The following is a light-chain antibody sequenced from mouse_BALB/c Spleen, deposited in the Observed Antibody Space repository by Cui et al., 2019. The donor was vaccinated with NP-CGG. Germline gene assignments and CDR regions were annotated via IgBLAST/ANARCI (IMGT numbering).Light chain of an antibody. Sequence: DVVTQEDAPTTSPGETVTLTCRSSTGAVTTSNYANWVQERPDHLFTGLIGGTNNRAPGVPARFSGSLIGDKAALTITGAQTEDEAVYFCALWYSNHWVFGGGTKLTVL. J-gene: IGLJ1*01. CDR1: TGAVTTSNY. CDR2: GTN. V-gene: IGLV1*01. CDR3: ALWYSNHWV.